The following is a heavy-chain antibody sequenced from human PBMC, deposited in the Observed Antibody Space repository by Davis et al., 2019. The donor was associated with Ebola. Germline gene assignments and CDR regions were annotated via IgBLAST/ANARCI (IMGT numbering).Heavy chain of an antibody. J-gene: IGHJ6*02. Sequence: ASVQVSCKASGYTFTSYGISWVRQAPGQGLEWMGWISAYNGNTNYAQKLQGRVTMTTDTSTSTAYMELRSLRSDDTAVYYCARTVGAKYYYGMDVWGQGTTVTVSS. CDR1: GYTFTSYG. CDR2: ISAYNGNT. CDR3: ARTVGAKYYYGMDV. D-gene: IGHD1-26*01. V-gene: IGHV1-18*01.